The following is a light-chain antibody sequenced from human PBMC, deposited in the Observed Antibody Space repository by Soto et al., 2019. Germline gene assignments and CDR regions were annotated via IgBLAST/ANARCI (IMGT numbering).Light chain of an antibody. CDR1: HSIDDW. J-gene: IGKJ4*01. CDR2: KAS. CDR3: HQHSDYPRT. Sequence: DIQMTQSPSTLSASVGDRGTITCRASHSIDDWLAWYQQKPGKAPRLLIYKASTLEIGVPSRFSGSASGREFTLTISSLQPDDFATYYCHQHSDYPRTFGGGTKVDIK. V-gene: IGKV1-5*03.